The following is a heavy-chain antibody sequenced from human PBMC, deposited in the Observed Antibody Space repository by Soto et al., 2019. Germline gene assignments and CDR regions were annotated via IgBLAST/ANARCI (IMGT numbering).Heavy chain of an antibody. CDR1: GGSFSGYY. CDR2: INHSGST. D-gene: IGHD2-8*02. Sequence: QVQLQQWGAGLLKPSETLSLTCAVYGGSFSGYYWTWIRKPPGTGLEWVGEINHSGSTNYNPSLKSRVPISVDTSKNQFSLKLTSVTAADTAVYYCARDKITGLFDYWGQGNLVTVSS. CDR3: ARDKITGLFDY. V-gene: IGHV4-34*01. J-gene: IGHJ4*02.